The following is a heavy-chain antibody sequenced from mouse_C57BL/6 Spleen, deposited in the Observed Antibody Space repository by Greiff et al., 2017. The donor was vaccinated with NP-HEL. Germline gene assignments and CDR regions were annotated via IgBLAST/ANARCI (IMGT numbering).Heavy chain of an antibody. J-gene: IGHJ2*01. CDR3: ARTARIKY. D-gene: IGHD1-2*01. Sequence: EVQGVESGPGLVKPSQSLSLTCTVTGYSITSGYGWNWIRQFPGNKLEWMGYISYSGSTNYNPSLKSRISITRDTSKNQFFLQLNSVTTEDTATYYCARTARIKYWSQGTTLTVSA. CDR1: GYSITSGYG. V-gene: IGHV3-2*02. CDR2: ISYSGST.